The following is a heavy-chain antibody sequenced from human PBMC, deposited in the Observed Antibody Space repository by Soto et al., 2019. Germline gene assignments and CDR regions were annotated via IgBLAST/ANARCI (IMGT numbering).Heavy chain of an antibody. J-gene: IGHJ6*02. CDR3: ARGGVEATHYYYYSMDV. V-gene: IGHV3-21*01. Sequence: GGSLRLSCAASGFTFSSYSMNWVRQAPGKGLEWVSSISSSSSYIYYADSVKGRFTISRDNAKNSLYLQMDSLRAEDTAVYYCARGGVEATHYYYYSMDVWGQGTTVTVSS. CDR1: GFTFSSYS. D-gene: IGHD1-26*01. CDR2: ISSSSSYI.